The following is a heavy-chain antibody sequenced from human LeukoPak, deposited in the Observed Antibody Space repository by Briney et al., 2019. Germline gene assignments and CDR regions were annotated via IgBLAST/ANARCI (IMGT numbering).Heavy chain of an antibody. D-gene: IGHD5-18*01. CDR2: VFNSGGS. Sequence: SETLSLTCTVSGGSISSYYWSWIRQPPGKGLEWIGYVFNSGGSNYNPSLQSRVTMSVDTSKNQFSLKLSSVTAADTALYYCVRTLGGYTYGPFDYWGQGTLVTASS. V-gene: IGHV4-59*01. CDR3: VRTLGGYTYGPFDY. CDR1: GGSISSYY. J-gene: IGHJ4*02.